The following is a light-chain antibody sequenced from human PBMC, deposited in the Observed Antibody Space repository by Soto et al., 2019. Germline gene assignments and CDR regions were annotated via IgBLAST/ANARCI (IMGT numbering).Light chain of an antibody. V-gene: IGKV1-39*01. CDR1: QSISRN. CDR3: QQSYTTPSIT. J-gene: IGKJ5*01. CDR2: AAS. Sequence: DIQMTQSPSSLSASVGDRVTITCRASQSISRNLNWYQHKPGKAPKLLIYAASSLQTGVPSRFXGGGSGTEVTLCISSLQPEDFGTYYCQQSYTTPSITFGQGTRLEIK.